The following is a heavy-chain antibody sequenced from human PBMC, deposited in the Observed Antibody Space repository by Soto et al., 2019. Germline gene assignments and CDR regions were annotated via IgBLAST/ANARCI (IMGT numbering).Heavy chain of an antibody. D-gene: IGHD6-13*01. V-gene: IGHV3-30*18. CDR2: ISNDGSDK. CDR1: GFTFNNYG. Sequence: QVQLVESGGGVVQPGRSLRLSCAASGFTFNNYGIHWARQAPGKGLEWVAAISNDGSDKYYADSVKGRRTISRDNSKNTVFLQMSSLRAEETAVYYCAKDQARAASHGIDWGQGTMVTVSS. J-gene: IGHJ3*01. CDR3: AKDQARAASHGID.